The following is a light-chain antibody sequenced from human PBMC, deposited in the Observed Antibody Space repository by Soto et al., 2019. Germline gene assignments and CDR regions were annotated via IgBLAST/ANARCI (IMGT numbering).Light chain of an antibody. J-gene: IGKJ3*01. V-gene: IGKV3-11*01. CDR2: ATS. CDR3: QQRSSWPFT. Sequence: EVVFTQSPATLSLSPWEGGTLSCRASQSIGNYLAWYQQKPGQAPRLLIYATSNRATGIPARFSGSGSGTDFTLTISSLEPEDFAVYYCQQRSSWPFTFGPGTKVDIK. CDR1: QSIGNY.